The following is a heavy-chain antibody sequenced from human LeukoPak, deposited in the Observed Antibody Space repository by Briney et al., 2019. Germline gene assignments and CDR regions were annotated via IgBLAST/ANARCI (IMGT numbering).Heavy chain of an antibody. V-gene: IGHV3-21*01. CDR3: ARGRSVVVPASYYYYMDV. CDR1: GYPYWRYR. D-gene: IGHD2-2*01. J-gene: IGHJ6*03. Sequence: GGSLTLLCAASGYPYWRYRANWARRAPGEGLVGVSYIICSSSYIYYADSVKGRFTISRDNDKNSLYLQMNSLRAEDTAVYYCARGRSVVVPASYYYYMDVWGKGPRSPSP. CDR2: IICSSSYI.